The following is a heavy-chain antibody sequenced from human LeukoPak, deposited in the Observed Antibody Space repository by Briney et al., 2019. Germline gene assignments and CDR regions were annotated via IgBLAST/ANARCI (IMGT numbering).Heavy chain of an antibody. CDR2: ISYDGSNK. V-gene: IGHV3-30*18. CDR1: GFTFSSYG. CDR3: AKDRRSDFWSGYYHYYYYGMDG. D-gene: IGHD3-3*01. Sequence: PGRSLRLSCAASGFTFSSYGMHWVRQAPGKGLEWVAVISYDGSNKYYADSVKGRFTISRDNSKNTLYLQMNSLRAEDTAVYYCAKDRRSDFWSGYYHYYYYGMDGWGQGTTVTVSS. J-gene: IGHJ6*02.